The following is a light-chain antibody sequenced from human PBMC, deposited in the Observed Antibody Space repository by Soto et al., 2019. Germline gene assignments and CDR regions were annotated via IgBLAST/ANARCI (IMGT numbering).Light chain of an antibody. J-gene: IGKJ4*01. CDR3: LKHNSYPLN. CDR1: PDIRND. Sequence: DVQMTQSPSSLSASVGDIVTITWRASPDIRNDLGWYQQKPGKAPKRLIYAGSSLHSGDPSRFSGSGSGTEFTFTISSLQPEDFATYYCLKHNSYPLNFGGGTKVDIK. CDR2: AGS. V-gene: IGKV1-17*01.